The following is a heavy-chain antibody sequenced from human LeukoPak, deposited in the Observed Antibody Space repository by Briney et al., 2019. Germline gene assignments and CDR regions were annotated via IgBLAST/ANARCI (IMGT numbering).Heavy chain of an antibody. Sequence: SETLSLTCTVSGGSISSYYWGWIRQPPGKGLEWIGSIYYSGSTYYNPSLKSRVTISVDTSKNQFSLKLSSVTAADTAVYYCARVASGSYLGRNNWFDPWGQGTLVTVSS. CDR3: ARVASGSYLGRNNWFDP. CDR1: GGSISSYY. V-gene: IGHV4-39*07. CDR2: IYYSGST. D-gene: IGHD1-26*01. J-gene: IGHJ5*02.